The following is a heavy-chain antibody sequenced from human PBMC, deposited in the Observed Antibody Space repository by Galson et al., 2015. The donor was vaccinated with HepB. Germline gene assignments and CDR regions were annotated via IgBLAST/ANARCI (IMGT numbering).Heavy chain of an antibody. D-gene: IGHD6-13*01. CDR1: GFTFTSYN. CDR3: ARTPKAIAAAGKGGPIDY. CDR2: TSSSSSYI. Sequence: SLRLSCAASGFTFTSYNMNWFRQAPGKGLEWVSSTSSSSSYISSADSVKGRFTISRANAKNSLYRQMNSLRAEDTAVYYCARTPKAIAAAGKGGPIDYWGQGTLVTVSS. J-gene: IGHJ4*02. V-gene: IGHV3-21*01.